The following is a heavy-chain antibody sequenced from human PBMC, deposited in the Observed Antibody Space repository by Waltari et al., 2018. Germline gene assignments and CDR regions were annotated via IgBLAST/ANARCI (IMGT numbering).Heavy chain of an antibody. J-gene: IGHJ4*02. Sequence: QVHLVQSGAEVKKPGASVKVSCTASGYTFTGYYLHWVRQARGQGLEWRGWSTPNIGSTEYVQKFQGRVTMTRVTSITTAYMELSRLRSDDTAVYYCAREEGDYWGQGTLVTVSS. CDR3: AREEGDY. CDR1: GYTFTGYY. V-gene: IGHV1-2*02. CDR2: STPNIGST.